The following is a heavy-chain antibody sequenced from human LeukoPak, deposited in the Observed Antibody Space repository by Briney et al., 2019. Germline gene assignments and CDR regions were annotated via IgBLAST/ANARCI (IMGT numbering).Heavy chain of an antibody. CDR1: GFAFRDYY. D-gene: IGHD3-16*02. Sequence: GGSLRLSCAASGFAFRDYYMTWIRQAPGKGLEWVSYIGTRGVDGLYKMYYADSVKGRFTISRDDAGNSVYLQMNSLRAEDTAVYYCARDPYDYVWGSYPLFDPWGQGTLVTVSS. J-gene: IGHJ5*02. CDR2: IGTRGVDGLYKM. V-gene: IGHV3-11*01. CDR3: ARDPYDYVWGSYPLFDP.